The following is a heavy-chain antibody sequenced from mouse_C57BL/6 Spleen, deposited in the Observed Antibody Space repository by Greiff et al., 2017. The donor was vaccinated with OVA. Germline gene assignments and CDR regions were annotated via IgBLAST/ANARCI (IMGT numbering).Heavy chain of an antibody. Sequence: EVHLVESGGGLVKPGGSLKLSCAASGFTFSSYAMSWVRQTPEKRLEWVATISDGGSYTYYPDNVKGRFTISRDNAKNNLYLQMSHLKSEDTAMYYCASARSLSLDYWGQGTTLTVSS. CDR2: ISDGGSYT. V-gene: IGHV5-4*01. J-gene: IGHJ2*01. CDR1: GFTFSSYA. CDR3: ASARSLSLDY. D-gene: IGHD6-2*01.